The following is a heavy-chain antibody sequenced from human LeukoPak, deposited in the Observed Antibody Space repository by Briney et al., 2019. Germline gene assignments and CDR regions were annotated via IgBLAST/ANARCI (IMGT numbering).Heavy chain of an antibody. CDR1: GYSFTTYW. CDR3: ARVHVGSGNDYFDY. J-gene: IGHJ4*02. Sequence: GESLKISFKGSGYSFTTYWIGWVRQMPGKGLEWMGILSPGDSNRRYSPSFEGQVNISADKSINTAYLQWSSLKASDTAMYYCARVHVGSGNDYFDYWGQGTLVTVSS. D-gene: IGHD3-10*01. V-gene: IGHV5-51*01. CDR2: LSPGDSNR.